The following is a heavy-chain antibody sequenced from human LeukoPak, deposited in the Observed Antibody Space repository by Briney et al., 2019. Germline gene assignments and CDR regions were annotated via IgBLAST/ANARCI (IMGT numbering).Heavy chain of an antibody. Sequence: GGSLRLSCAASGFTFSSYSMNWVRQAPGKGLEWVPSISSSSSYIYYADSVKGRFTISRDNAKNSLYLQMNSLRAEDTAVYYCAREREDGYNQAPFDYWGQGTLVTVSS. CDR3: AREREDGYNQAPFDY. CDR1: GFTFSSYS. J-gene: IGHJ4*02. V-gene: IGHV3-21*01. D-gene: IGHD5-24*01. CDR2: ISSSSSYI.